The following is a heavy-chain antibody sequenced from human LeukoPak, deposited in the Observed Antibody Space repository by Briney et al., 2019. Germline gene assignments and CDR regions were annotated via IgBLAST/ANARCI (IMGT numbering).Heavy chain of an antibody. CDR1: GYTFTSYY. Sequence: GASVKVSCKASGYTFTSYYMHWVRQAPGQGLEWMGWISAYNGNTNYAQKLQGRVTMTTDTSTSTAYMELRSLRSDDTAVYYCARVPSFIFRGTDILTGYYWYDYWGQGTLVTVSS. CDR3: ARVPSFIFRGTDILTGYYWYDY. J-gene: IGHJ4*02. D-gene: IGHD3-9*01. V-gene: IGHV1-18*04. CDR2: ISAYNGNT.